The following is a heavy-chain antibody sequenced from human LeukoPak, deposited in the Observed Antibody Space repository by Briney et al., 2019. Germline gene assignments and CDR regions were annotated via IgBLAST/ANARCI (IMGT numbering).Heavy chain of an antibody. CDR3: ARSQTSYDSSGYLGY. V-gene: IGHV1-69*05. CDR1: GGTFSSYA. Sequence: ASVKVSCKASGGTFSSYAISWVRQAPGQGLEWMGGIIPIFGTANYAQKFQGRVTITTDESTSTAYMELSSLRSEDTAVYYCARSQTSYDSSGYLGYWGQGTLVTVSS. CDR2: IIPIFGTA. D-gene: IGHD3-22*01. J-gene: IGHJ4*02.